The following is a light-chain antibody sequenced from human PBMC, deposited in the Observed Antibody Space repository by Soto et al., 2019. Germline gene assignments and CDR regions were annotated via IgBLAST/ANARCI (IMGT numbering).Light chain of an antibody. V-gene: IGKV3-20*01. CDR3: QQYGSSLLT. CDR1: QSVTSRY. CDR2: DTS. Sequence: EIVLTQSPGTLSLSPGERATLSCRAGQSVTSRYLAWYQQNPGQAPRLLIYDTSCRATGIPDRFSGSGSGIDLTLTFCGLVLEDFAVYYCQQYGSSLLTFGGGTKVVIK. J-gene: IGKJ4*01.